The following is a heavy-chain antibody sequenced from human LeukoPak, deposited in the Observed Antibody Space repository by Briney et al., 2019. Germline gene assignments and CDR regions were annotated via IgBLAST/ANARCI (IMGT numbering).Heavy chain of an antibody. CDR3: AKNGKDNYDMFFDY. CDR1: GFTFSTYW. V-gene: IGHV3-23*01. Sequence: GGSLRLSCAASGFTFSTYWMHWVRQAPGKGLEWVSSLGNNDGRTFYADSVKGRFTISRDNSKNTLYLQMNSLRAEDTAIYYCAKNGKDNYDMFFDYWGQGTLVTVSS. J-gene: IGHJ4*02. D-gene: IGHD3-9*01. CDR2: LGNNDGRT.